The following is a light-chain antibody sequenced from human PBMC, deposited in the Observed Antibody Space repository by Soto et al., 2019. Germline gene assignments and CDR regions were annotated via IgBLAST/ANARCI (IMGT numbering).Light chain of an antibody. Sequence: QSAPTQPASVSGSPGQSITISCTGTSSDVGGYNYVSWYQQHPGKAPKLMIYDVSNRPSGVSNRFSGSKSGNTASLTISGLQAEDEADYYCSSYTRSSTLEVFGTGTKVTVL. J-gene: IGLJ1*01. CDR2: DVS. V-gene: IGLV2-14*01. CDR1: SSDVGGYNY. CDR3: SSYTRSSTLEV.